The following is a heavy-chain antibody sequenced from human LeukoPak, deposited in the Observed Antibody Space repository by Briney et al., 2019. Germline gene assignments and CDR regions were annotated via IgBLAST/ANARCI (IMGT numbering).Heavy chain of an antibody. CDR1: GYTFTSYG. CDR3: ARNVHYYDSSGYYPTGPYYFDY. CDR2: ISAYNGNT. J-gene: IGHJ4*02. V-gene: IGHV1-18*01. D-gene: IGHD3-22*01. Sequence: ASVKVSCKASGYTFTSYGISWVRQAPGQGLEWMGWISAYNGNTNYAQKLQGRVTMTTDASTSTAYMELRSLRSDDTAVYYCARNVHYYDSSGYYPTGPYYFDYWGQGTLVTVSS.